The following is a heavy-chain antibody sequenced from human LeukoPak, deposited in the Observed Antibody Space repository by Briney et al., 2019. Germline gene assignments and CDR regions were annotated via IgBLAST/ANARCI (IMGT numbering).Heavy chain of an antibody. CDR3: ARVPRGYYFDY. J-gene: IGHJ4*02. Sequence: SETLSLTCAAYGGSFSGYYWSWIRQPPGKGLEWIGEINHSGSTNYNPSLKSRVTISVDTSKNQFSLKLSSVTAADTAVYYCARVPRGYYFDYWGQGTLVTVSS. CDR1: GGSFSGYY. D-gene: IGHD1-26*01. V-gene: IGHV4-34*01. CDR2: INHSGST.